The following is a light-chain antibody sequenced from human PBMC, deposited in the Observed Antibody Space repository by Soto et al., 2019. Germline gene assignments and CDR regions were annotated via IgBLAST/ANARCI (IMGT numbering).Light chain of an antibody. CDR1: ESISSW. V-gene: IGKV1-5*03. J-gene: IGKJ2*03. Sequence: IQMTQSPSTLSASAGDRVTIACRASESISSWVAWYQHKPGKAPKVLIYKASNLQSGVPSRFSGSGSGTEFTLTISSLQPDDFATYYCQQYDSYPYSFGQGTKLEIK. CDR3: QQYDSYPYS. CDR2: KAS.